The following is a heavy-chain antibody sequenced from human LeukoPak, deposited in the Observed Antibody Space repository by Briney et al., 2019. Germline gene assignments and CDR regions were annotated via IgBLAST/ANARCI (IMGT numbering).Heavy chain of an antibody. D-gene: IGHD6-19*01. J-gene: IGHJ4*02. V-gene: IGHV3-23*01. Sequence: PGGSLRLSCEASRFTFTSYAMHWVRQAPGKGLEWVSSISASGSGTFYTDSMNGRFTISRDNAKKTVFLQMKNLRPGDTALYYCAKGRDTSGRQNFDFWGQGTLVSVSS. CDR3: AKGRDTSGRQNFDF. CDR1: RFTFTSYA. CDR2: ISASGSGT.